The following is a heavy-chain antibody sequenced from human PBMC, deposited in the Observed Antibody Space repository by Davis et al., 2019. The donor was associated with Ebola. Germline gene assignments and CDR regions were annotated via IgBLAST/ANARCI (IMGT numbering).Heavy chain of an antibody. Sequence: GGSLRPSCAAPGFTFSSYAMSWVRQAPGKGLEWVSAISGSGGSTYYADSVKGRFTISRDNSKNTLYLQMNSLRAEDTAVYYCAKDRSGSYFRLSDYFDYWGQGTLVTVTS. CDR1: GFTFSSYA. V-gene: IGHV3-23*01. CDR3: AKDRSGSYFRLSDYFDY. CDR2: ISGSGGST. J-gene: IGHJ4*02. D-gene: IGHD1-26*01.